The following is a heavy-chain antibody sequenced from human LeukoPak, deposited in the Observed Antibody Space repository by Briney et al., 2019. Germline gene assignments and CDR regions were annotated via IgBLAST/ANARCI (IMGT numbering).Heavy chain of an antibody. CDR1: GFTFSSYA. V-gene: IGHV3-21*01. CDR3: ARDRGYSGYAHGY. CDR2: ILNSSYI. D-gene: IGHD5-12*01. J-gene: IGHJ4*02. Sequence: PGRSLRLSCAASGFTFSSYALGWIRQAPGKGLEWVSSILNSSYIYYSDSVKGRFTISRDNTKNSLYLQMDSLRAEDTAVYYCARDRGYSGYAHGYWGQGTLVTVSS.